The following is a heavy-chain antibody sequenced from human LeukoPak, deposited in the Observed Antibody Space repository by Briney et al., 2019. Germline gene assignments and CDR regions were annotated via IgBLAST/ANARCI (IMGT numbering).Heavy chain of an antibody. CDR3: AKDAVGATAYYFDY. J-gene: IGHJ4*02. CDR2: ISSSSTYI. Sequence: PGGSLRLSCAASGFTFSTYNMNWVRQAPGKGLEWVSSISSSSTYIYYADSVRGRFTISRDNAKNSLYLQMNSLRAEDTAVYYCAKDAVGATAYYFDYWGQGTMVTVSS. CDR1: GFTFSTYN. V-gene: IGHV3-21*04. D-gene: IGHD1-26*01.